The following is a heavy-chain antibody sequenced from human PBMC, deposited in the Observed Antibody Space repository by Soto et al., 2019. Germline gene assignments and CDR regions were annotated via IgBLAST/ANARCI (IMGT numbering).Heavy chain of an antibody. J-gene: IGHJ4*02. CDR3: ARRSASGYDILTGYAFDY. V-gene: IGHV4-39*01. CDR2: IYYSGST. D-gene: IGHD3-9*01. CDR1: GGSISSSSYY. Sequence: PSETLSLTCTVSGGSISSSSYYWGWIRQPPGKGLEWIGSIYYSGSTYYNPSLKSRVTISVDTSKNQFSLKLSSVTAADTAVYYCARRSASGYDILTGYAFDYWGQVTLVTVSS.